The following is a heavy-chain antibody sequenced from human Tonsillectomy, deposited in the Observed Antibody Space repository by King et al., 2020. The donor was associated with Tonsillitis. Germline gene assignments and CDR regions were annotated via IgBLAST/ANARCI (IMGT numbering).Heavy chain of an antibody. V-gene: IGHV3-23*04. D-gene: IGHD4-17*01. CDR1: GFTFSSYA. CDR3: AKSEPTVTHSFDY. Sequence: QLVQSGGGLVQPGGSLRLYCALSGFTFSSYAMSWLRQAPGKGLEWVSAIRCSGGGSYYADSVKGRVTISRDNSKNTLYLQMNSLRAEDTAVYYCAKSEPTVTHSFDYWGQGTLVTGSS. J-gene: IGHJ4*02. CDR2: IRCSGGGS.